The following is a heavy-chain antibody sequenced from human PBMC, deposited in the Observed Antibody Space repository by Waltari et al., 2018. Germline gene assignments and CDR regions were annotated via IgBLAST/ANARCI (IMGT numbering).Heavy chain of an antibody. CDR2: ITAYKGKP. D-gene: IGHD2-2*01. Sequence: QVQLVQSGAEVKKPGASVKVSCKASGYTFTSYGISWVRQAPGQGLEWMGWITAYKGKPNHGPRPQGRVTMTPATSTSTAYMELRSLRSDDTAVYYCARDTLPARNYYYYGMDVWGQGTTVTVSS. CDR1: GYTFTSYG. J-gene: IGHJ6*02. V-gene: IGHV1-18*01. CDR3: ARDTLPARNYYYYGMDV.